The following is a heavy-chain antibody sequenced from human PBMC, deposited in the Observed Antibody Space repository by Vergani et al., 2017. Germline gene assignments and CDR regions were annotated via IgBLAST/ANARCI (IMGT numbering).Heavy chain of an antibody. D-gene: IGHD1-7*01. CDR3: GKTQGTVVGTWWFDP. J-gene: IGHJ5*02. CDR2: PHEDGA. Sequence: QVQLQESGPGLVKPSETLSLTCTVSNDSVSNTFYYWGWVRQAPGRGLESVTFTRPHEDGAFYSASVRGRFTVSRDNSKNTLYLEMNRLNVDDTAIYYCGKTQGTVVGTWWFDPWGQGTPVTVSS. CDR1: NDSVSNTFYY. V-gene: IGHV3-30*02.